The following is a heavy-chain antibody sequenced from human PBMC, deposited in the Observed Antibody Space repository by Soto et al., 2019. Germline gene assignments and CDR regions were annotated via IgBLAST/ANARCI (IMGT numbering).Heavy chain of an antibody. CDR3: ARARSSSWSFYYFDY. J-gene: IGHJ4*02. Sequence: PGGSLRLSCAASGFTVSSNYMSWVRQAPGKGLEWVSVIYSGGSTYYADSVKGRFTISRDNSKNTLYLQMNSLRAEDTAVYYCARARSSSWSFYYFDYWGQGTLVTVSS. V-gene: IGHV3-53*01. D-gene: IGHD6-13*01. CDR2: IYSGGST. CDR1: GFTVSSNY.